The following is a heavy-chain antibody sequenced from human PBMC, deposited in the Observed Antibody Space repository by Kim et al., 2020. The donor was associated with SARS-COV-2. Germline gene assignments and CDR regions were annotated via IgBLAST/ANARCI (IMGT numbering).Heavy chain of an antibody. CDR2: ISAYNGNT. D-gene: IGHD6-13*01. J-gene: IGHJ6*02. CDR1: GYTFTSYG. CDR3: ARLSAAGTGGKTRLSAKHLNYYYYGMDV. V-gene: IGHV1-18*01. Sequence: ASVKVSCKASGYTFTSYGISWVRQAPGQGLEWMGWISAYNGNTNYAQKLQGRVTMTTDTSTSTAYMELRSLRSDDTAVYYCARLSAAGTGGKTRLSAKHLNYYYYGMDVWGQGTTVTVSS.